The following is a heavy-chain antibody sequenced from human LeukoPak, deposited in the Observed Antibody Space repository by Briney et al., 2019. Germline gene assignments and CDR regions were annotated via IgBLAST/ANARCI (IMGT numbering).Heavy chain of an antibody. CDR3: AHSGAAGNFDY. Sequence: SGPTLVKPTQTLTLTCTFSGFSLSTTGVGVGWIRQPPGKAMEWLALIYWDDDKRYSPSLKSRLTITKDTSKNQVVLKMTNMDPVDTATYYCAHSGAAGNFDYWGQGTLVTVYS. J-gene: IGHJ4*02. D-gene: IGHD6-13*01. V-gene: IGHV2-5*02. CDR2: IYWDDDK. CDR1: GFSLSTTGVG.